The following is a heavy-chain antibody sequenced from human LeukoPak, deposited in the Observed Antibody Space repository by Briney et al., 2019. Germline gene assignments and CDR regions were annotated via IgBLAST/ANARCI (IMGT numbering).Heavy chain of an antibody. CDR3: ARGAGDIVVVPAAWSPYFDY. Sequence: ASVKVSCKASGGTFSSYAISWVRQAPGQGLEWMGGIIPIFGTANYAQKFQGRVTITADKSTSTAYMELSSLRSEDTAAYYCARGAGDIVVVPAAWSPYFDYWGQGTLVTVSS. V-gene: IGHV1-69*06. CDR1: GGTFSSYA. J-gene: IGHJ4*02. D-gene: IGHD2-2*01. CDR2: IIPIFGTA.